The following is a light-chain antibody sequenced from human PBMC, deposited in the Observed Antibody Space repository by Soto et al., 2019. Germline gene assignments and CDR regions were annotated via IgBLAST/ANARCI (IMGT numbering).Light chain of an antibody. CDR1: QSISSW. Sequence: DIQMTQSPSTLSTSVGDRVTITCRASQSISSWLAWYQQKPGKAPDLLIYKASNLQTGVPSRFSGSGSGTEFTLTISSLQPDDCATYYCQQYKRYPYTFGQGTKLEIK. CDR3: QQYKRYPYT. V-gene: IGKV1-5*03. J-gene: IGKJ2*01. CDR2: KAS.